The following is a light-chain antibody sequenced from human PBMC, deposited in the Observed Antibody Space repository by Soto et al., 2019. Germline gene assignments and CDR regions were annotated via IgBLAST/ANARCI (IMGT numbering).Light chain of an antibody. CDR1: SSNIGNNA. V-gene: IGLV1-36*01. CDR3: AAWDDSLNGVG. Sequence: QSVLTQPPSVSEAPRQRVTISCSGSSSNIGNNAVNWYQQLPGKAPKLLIYYDDLLPSGVSDRFSGSKSGTSASLAISGLQSEDEADYYCAAWDDSLNGVGFGGETKLTVL. CDR2: YDD. J-gene: IGLJ2*01.